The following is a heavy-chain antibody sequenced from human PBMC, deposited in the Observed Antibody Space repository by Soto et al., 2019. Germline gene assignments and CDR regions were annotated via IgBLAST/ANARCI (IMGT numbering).Heavy chain of an antibody. CDR3: ARDGRYCTNGVCYTGVGPY. CDR1: GYTFTSYG. J-gene: IGHJ4*02. V-gene: IGHV1-18*01. D-gene: IGHD2-8*01. CDR2: ISAYNGNT. Sequence: QVQLVQSGAEVKKPGASVKVSCKASGYTFTSYGISWVRQAPGQGLEWMVWISAYNGNTNYAQKLQGRVTMTTDTSTSTAYMELRSLRSDDTAVYYCARDGRYCTNGVCYTGVGPYWGQGTLVTVSS.